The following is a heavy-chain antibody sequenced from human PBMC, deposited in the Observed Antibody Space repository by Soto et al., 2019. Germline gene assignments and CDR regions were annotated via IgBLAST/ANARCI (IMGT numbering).Heavy chain of an antibody. J-gene: IGHJ4*02. V-gene: IGHV1-69*06. D-gene: IGHD3-3*01. CDR3: ARATTITYYDFWSGYLAPEFEY. CDR1: GSRFSNYV. CDR2: IIPIFNST. Sequence: GASVKVSCKVSGSRFSNYVISWVRQAPGHGLEWLGRIIPIFNSTKYAQSFQGRVTITADKSTSTASLELSSLRSDDTAVYYCARATTITYYDFWSGYLAPEFEYWGQGTLVTVSS.